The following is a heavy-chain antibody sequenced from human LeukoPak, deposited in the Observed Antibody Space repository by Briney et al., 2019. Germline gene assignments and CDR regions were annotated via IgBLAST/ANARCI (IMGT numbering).Heavy chain of an antibody. D-gene: IGHD3-9*01. J-gene: IGHJ4*02. Sequence: SETLSLTCTVSGGSISSGDYYWSWIRQSPGKGLEWIGYIYYSGSTYYNPSLKSRVTISVDTSKNQFSLKLSSVTAADTAVYYCARGYYDILTGYYTGYLDYWGQGTLVTVSS. CDR2: IYYSGST. CDR1: GGSISSGDYY. V-gene: IGHV4-30-4*08. CDR3: ARGYYDILTGYYTGYLDY.